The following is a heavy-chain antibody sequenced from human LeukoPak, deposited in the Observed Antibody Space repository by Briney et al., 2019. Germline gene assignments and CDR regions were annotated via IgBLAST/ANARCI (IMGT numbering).Heavy chain of an antibody. CDR2: INSDVSSA. Sequence: GGSLRLSCAASGFTFSSRWMHWVRQAPGKGLVWVSRINSDVSSAGYADSVKGRFAISRDDTKNTLYLQMNSLRAEDTAVYYCARGWLRSDYCFDSWGQGTLVTVSS. CDR3: ARGWLRSDYCFDS. V-gene: IGHV3-74*01. D-gene: IGHD5-12*01. CDR1: GFTFSSRW. J-gene: IGHJ4*02.